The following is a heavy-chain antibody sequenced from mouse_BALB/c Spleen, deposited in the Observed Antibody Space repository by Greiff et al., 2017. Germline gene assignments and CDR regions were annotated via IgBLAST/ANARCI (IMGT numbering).Heavy chain of an antibody. D-gene: IGHD4-1*01. J-gene: IGHJ4*01. V-gene: IGHV1-80*01. Sequence: QVQLKQSGAELVRPGSSVKISCKASGYAFSSYWMNWVKQRPGQGLEWIGQIYPGDGDTNYNGKFKGKATLTADKSSSTAYMQLSSLTSEDSAVYFCARPGKEYAMDYWGQGTSVTVSS. CDR2: IYPGDGDT. CDR3: ARPGKEYAMDY. CDR1: GYAFSSYW.